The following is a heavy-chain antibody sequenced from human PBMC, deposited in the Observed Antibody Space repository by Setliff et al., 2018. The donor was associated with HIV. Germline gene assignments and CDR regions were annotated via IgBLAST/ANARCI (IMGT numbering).Heavy chain of an antibody. CDR3: AREIQFSATTYYYYYMDD. CDR2: IYTGGSP. J-gene: IGHJ6*03. D-gene: IGHD5-18*01. CDR1: GGSISSGRYY. Sequence: PSETLSLTCTVSGGSISSGRYYWSWIRQPAGKGLEWIGHIYTGGSPNYNPSLMSRVTLSVDTSKNQFSLKVTSVTAADTAVYYCAREIQFSATTYYYYYMDDWGRGTTVTVSS. V-gene: IGHV4-61*09.